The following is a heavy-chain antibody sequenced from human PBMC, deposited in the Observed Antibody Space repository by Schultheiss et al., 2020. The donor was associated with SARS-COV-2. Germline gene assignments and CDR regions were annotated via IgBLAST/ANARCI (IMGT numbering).Heavy chain of an antibody. CDR3: ARVMGDNDYGDWFDP. D-gene: IGHD4-17*01. CDR1: GYTFTGYY. V-gene: IGHV1-2*04. J-gene: IGHJ5*02. CDR2: INPNSGGT. Sequence: ASVKVSCKASGYTFTGYYMNWVRQAPGQGLEWMGWINPNSGGTNYAQKFQGWVTMTRDTSISTAYMELSRLRSDDTAVYYCARVMGDNDYGDWFDPWGQGTLVTVSS.